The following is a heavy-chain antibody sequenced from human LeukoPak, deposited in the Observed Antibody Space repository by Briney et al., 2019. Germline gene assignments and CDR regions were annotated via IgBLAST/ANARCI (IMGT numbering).Heavy chain of an antibody. J-gene: IGHJ4*02. CDR3: ARDATLLWFGETLGGNFDY. D-gene: IGHD3-10*01. CDR2: ISPTTGGT. CDR1: GYIFTNYF. V-gene: IGHV1-46*01. Sequence: ASVKVSCKASGYIFTNYFIHWVRQAPGQGPEWMGMISPTTGGTDYAQKFQGRVTITADESTSTAYMELSSLRSEDTAVYYCARDATLLWFGETLGGNFDYWGQGTLVTVSS.